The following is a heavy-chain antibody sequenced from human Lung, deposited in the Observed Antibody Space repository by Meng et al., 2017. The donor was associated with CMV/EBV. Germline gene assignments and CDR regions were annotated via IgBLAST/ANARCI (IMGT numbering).Heavy chain of an antibody. CDR3: VREGGQWFY. Sequence: VVLVESGGGLVQPGGSLRLSGAASGFTFSNYWMHWVRQVPGKAPVWVSRIDSQESSMTYADSVKGRFTVSRDNGKNTLYLQMNSLRIEDTAVYYCVREGGQWFYWGQGTLVTVSS. J-gene: IGHJ4*02. CDR2: IDSQESSM. D-gene: IGHD3-22*01. CDR1: GFTFSNYW. V-gene: IGHV3-74*03.